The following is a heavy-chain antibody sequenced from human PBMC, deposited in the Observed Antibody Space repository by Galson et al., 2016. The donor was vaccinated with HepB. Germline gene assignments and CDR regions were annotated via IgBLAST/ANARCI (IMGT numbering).Heavy chain of an antibody. D-gene: IGHD1-1*01. V-gene: IGHV5-51*01. J-gene: IGHJ3*02. CDR2: VYPGDSAT. CDR1: GYSFTSYW. Sequence: QSGAEVKEPGESLKISCEVSGYSFTSYWIGWVRQMPGKGLEWMGVVYPGDSATRYGPSFRGQVTISADKSINTAYLQWSSLKASDTAIYYCAKHKYTTGSGMDPSDAFDIWGQGTMVTVAS. CDR3: AKHKYTTGSGMDPSDAFDI.